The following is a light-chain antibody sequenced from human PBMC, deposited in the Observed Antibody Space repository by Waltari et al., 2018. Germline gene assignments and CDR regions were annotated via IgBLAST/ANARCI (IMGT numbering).Light chain of an antibody. CDR1: QSLLHRNGNNS. CDR2: LGS. V-gene: IGKV2-28*01. J-gene: IGKJ1*01. Sequence: DIVVTQSPLSLPVTPGEPASIPCRSSQSLLHRNGNNSLDWYLQKPGQSPQPLIYLGSNRASGVPDRFSGSGSGTDFTLRISRVEAEDVGVYYCMQSLQTLWTFGPGTKVEIK. CDR3: MQSLQTLWT.